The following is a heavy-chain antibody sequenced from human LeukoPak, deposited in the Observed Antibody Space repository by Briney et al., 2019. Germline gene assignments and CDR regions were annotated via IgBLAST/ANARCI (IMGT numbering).Heavy chain of an antibody. D-gene: IGHD3-9*01. Sequence: GRSLRLSCAASGFTFSSYAMHWVRQAPGKGLEWVASILYDGSKKYYADSVKGRFSIYRDNSNYTLYLSMNSLRTEDTALYYCANFEGSSQAFHLWGQGTLVTVSS. V-gene: IGHV3-30*04. CDR1: GFTFSSYA. CDR3: ANFEGSSQAFHL. CDR2: ILYDGSKK. J-gene: IGHJ3*01.